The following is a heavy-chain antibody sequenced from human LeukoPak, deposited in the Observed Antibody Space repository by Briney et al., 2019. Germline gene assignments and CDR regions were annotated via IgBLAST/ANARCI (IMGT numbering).Heavy chain of an antibody. D-gene: IGHD2-2*02. CDR1: GGFISSSSYY. J-gene: IGHJ5*02. Sequence: KASETLSLTCTVSGGFISSSSYYWDWIRQPPGKGLEWIGSMYYSASTYYHPSLKSRVTISVDTSKNQFSLKLSSVTAADTAVYYCARHGYIEGNWFDPWGQGTLVTVSS. CDR2: MYYSAST. CDR3: ARHGYIEGNWFDP. V-gene: IGHV4-39*01.